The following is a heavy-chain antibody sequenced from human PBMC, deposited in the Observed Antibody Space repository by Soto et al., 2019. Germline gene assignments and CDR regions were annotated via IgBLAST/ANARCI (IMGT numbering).Heavy chain of an antibody. D-gene: IGHD6-19*01. CDR3: AKIGVAYGGPDAFDI. V-gene: IGHV3-23*01. Sequence: GSIRQHPGKGLEWVSAISGSGGSTYYADSVKGRFTISRDNSKNTLYLQMNSLRAEDTAVYYCAKIGVAYGGPDAFDIWGQGTMVTVSS. CDR2: ISGSGGST. J-gene: IGHJ3*02.